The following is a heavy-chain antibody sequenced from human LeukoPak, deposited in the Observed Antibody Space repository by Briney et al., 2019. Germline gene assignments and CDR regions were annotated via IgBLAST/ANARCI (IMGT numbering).Heavy chain of an antibody. Sequence: PGGSLRLSCAASGFTFSSYAMSWVRQAPGKGLEWVSYISSSGSTIYYADSVKGRFTISRDNAKNSLYLQMNSLRAEDTAVYYCARGRWWLLFDYWGQGTLVTVSS. CDR1: GFTFSSYA. J-gene: IGHJ4*02. CDR3: ARGRWWLLFDY. CDR2: ISSSGSTI. D-gene: IGHD5-12*01. V-gene: IGHV3-48*03.